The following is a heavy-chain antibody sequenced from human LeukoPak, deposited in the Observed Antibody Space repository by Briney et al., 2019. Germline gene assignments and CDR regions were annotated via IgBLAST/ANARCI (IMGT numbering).Heavy chain of an antibody. CDR1: GYSISSGYY. CDR3: AREAYGGNSLSTDY. J-gene: IGHJ4*02. V-gene: IGHV4-38-2*02. CDR2: IYHSGST. D-gene: IGHD4-23*01. Sequence: PSETLSLTCTVSGYSISSGYYWGWIRQPPGKGLEWIGSIYHSGSTYYNPSLKSRVTISVDTSKNQFSLKLSSVTAADTAVYYCAREAYGGNSLSTDYWGQGTLVTVSS.